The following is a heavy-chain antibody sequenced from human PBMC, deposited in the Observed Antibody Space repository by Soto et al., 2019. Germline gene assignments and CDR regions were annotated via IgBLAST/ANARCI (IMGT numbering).Heavy chain of an antibody. V-gene: IGHV1-69*13. J-gene: IGHJ6*02. CDR3: ARLPLTTVTAYYYYGMDV. D-gene: IGHD4-17*01. CDR1: GGTFSSYA. Sequence: SVKVSCKASGGTFSSYAISWVRQAPGQGLEWMGGIIPIFGTANYAQKFKGRVTITADESTSTAYMELSSLRSEDTAVYYCARLPLTTVTAYYYYGMDVWGQGTTVTVSS. CDR2: IIPIFGTA.